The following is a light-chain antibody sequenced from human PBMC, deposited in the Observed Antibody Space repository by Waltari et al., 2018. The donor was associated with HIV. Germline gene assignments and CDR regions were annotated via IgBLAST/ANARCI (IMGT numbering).Light chain of an antibody. CDR3: SSYTSSSTLRV. CDR1: SSDVGGYDY. J-gene: IGLJ3*02. V-gene: IGLV2-14*01. CDR2: EVN. Sequence: QSALTQSASVSGSPGQSITISCTGTSSDVGGYDYVSWYQQHPGKAPKLIIYEVNKLPSGFSNRFAGSKSGNTASRTISGLQAEDEADYYCSSYTSSSTLRVFGGGTKLTVL.